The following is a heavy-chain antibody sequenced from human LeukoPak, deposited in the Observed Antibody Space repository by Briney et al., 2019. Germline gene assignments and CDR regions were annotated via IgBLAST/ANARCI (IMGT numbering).Heavy chain of an antibody. CDR3: VKDSTTRASNLPDY. J-gene: IGHJ4*02. CDR2: IWHDGDTK. Sequence: PGGSLRLSCEASGFTLNNYGMHWVRQAPGKGLEWVAVIWHDGDTKFYADSVKGRFTISRDKSKNTLYLEMNSLRAEDTAVYYCVKDSTTRASNLPDYWGQGTLVTVSS. V-gene: IGHV3-33*03. CDR1: GFTLNNYG. D-gene: IGHD1/OR15-1a*01.